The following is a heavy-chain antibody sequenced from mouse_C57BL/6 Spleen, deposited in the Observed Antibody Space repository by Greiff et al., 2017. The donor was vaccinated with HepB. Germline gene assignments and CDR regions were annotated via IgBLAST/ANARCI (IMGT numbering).Heavy chain of an antibody. CDR1: GYTFTSYW. CDR2: IYPGSGST. V-gene: IGHV1-55*01. Sequence: VQLQQSGAELVKPGASVKMSCKASGYTFTSYWITWVKQRPGQGLEWIGDIYPGSGSTNYNEKFKSKATLTVDTSSSTAYMQLSSLTSEDSAVYYCARRDDYAHYFDYWGQGTTLTVSS. CDR3: ARRDDYAHYFDY. J-gene: IGHJ2*01. D-gene: IGHD2-4*01.